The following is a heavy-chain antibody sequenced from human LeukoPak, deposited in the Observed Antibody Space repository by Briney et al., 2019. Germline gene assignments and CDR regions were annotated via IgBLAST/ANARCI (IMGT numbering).Heavy chain of an antibody. J-gene: IGHJ4*02. Sequence: GGSLRLSCAAPGFTFFSYNMNWVRQAPGKGLEWVSSISSSSSSYKYYADSVKGRFTISRDNSKNTLYLQMNNLGAEDTAVYYCAKDPAAAGRGRTYYFDYWGQGILVTVSS. CDR2: ISSSSSSYK. CDR1: GFTFFSYN. V-gene: IGHV3-21*01. CDR3: AKDPAAAGRGRTYYFDY. D-gene: IGHD6-13*01.